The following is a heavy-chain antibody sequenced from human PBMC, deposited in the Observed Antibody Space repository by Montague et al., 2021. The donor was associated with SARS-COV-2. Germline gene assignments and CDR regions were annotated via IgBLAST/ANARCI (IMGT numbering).Heavy chain of an antibody. CDR2: MYDSGITHYSSRIT. CDR3: AGRDGYKKTMDY. Sequence: SETLSLTCTVSGGSVSSGSYYWSWIRQPPGKGLEWIGYMYDSGITHYSSRITHYNPSRMSRISISVDRSVNQFSLSLSSVTAAVTAVYYCAGRDGYKKTMDYWGQGTLVTVSS. CDR1: GGSVSSGSYY. J-gene: IGHJ4*02. D-gene: IGHD5-24*01. V-gene: IGHV4-61*01.